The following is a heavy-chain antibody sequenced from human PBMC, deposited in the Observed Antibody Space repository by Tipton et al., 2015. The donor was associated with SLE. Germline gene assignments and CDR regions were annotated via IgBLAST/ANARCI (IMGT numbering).Heavy chain of an antibody. V-gene: IGHV4-30-2*01. D-gene: IGHD6-19*01. CDR1: GASIGSGGYS. J-gene: IGHJ4*02. CDR2: IFHSGIT. Sequence: TLSLTCAVSGASIGSGGYSWNWIRQPPGKGLQWIGHIFHSGITYYNPSLKSRVTMSVDRSKNQFSLRLTSVTAADTAVYYCATELFRGYTSGWGPDYWGQGTLVTVSS. CDR3: ATELFRGYTSGWGPDY.